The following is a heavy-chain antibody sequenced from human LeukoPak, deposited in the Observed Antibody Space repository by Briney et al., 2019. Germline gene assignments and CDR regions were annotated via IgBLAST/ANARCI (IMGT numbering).Heavy chain of an antibody. Sequence: ASVKVSCKASGYTLTNYGISWGRQAPGQGLEWMGWISAYNGNTNYEQKFQGRVTMTTDTSTSTAYMELRSLRSDDTAVYYCARDLGHRIAAAGPNLDYWGQGTLVTVSS. CDR3: ARDLGHRIAAAGPNLDY. J-gene: IGHJ4*02. CDR1: GYTLTNYG. V-gene: IGHV1-18*01. CDR2: ISAYNGNT. D-gene: IGHD6-13*01.